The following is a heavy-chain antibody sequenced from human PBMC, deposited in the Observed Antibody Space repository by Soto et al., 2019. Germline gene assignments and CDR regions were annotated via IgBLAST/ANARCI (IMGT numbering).Heavy chain of an antibody. V-gene: IGHV1-18*01. CDR3: APRGSGFADDSSRYYSLDY. J-gene: IGHJ4*02. D-gene: IGHD3-22*01. Sequence: QVQLVQSGAEVKKPGASVKVSCKASGYTFPSYGISWVRQAPGQELEWLGWISAYNGNTKYAQKRQGRVTMTTVTRASTAYMELRSLRSDDTAIYYCAPRGSGFADDSSRYYSLDYWGQGTLVTVSS. CDR1: GYTFPSYG. CDR2: ISAYNGNT.